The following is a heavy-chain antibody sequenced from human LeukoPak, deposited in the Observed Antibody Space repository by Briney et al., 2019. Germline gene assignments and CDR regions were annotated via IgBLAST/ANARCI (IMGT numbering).Heavy chain of an antibody. Sequence: PSETLSLTCAVYSGSFSGYYWSWIRQPPGKGLEWIGEINHSGSTNYNPSLKSRVTISVDTSKNQFSLKLSSVTAADTAVYYCAPEQTSKLDAFYIWGQGTMVTVSS. D-gene: IGHD1-1*01. CDR1: SGSFSGYY. CDR2: INHSGST. V-gene: IGHV4-34*01. CDR3: APEQTSKLDAFYI. J-gene: IGHJ3*02.